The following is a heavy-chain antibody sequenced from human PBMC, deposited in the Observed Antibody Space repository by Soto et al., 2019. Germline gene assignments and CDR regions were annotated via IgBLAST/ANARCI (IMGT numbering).Heavy chain of an antibody. CDR1: GGTFSSYA. CDR3: ARATYSNYVNWFDP. Sequence: QVQLVQSGAEVKKPGSSVKFSCKASGGTFSSYAISWVRQAPGQGLEWMGGIIPIFGTANYAQKFQGRVKITADKSTSTADMELSSLRSEDTAVHYCARATYSNYVNWFDPWGRGTLVTVSS. V-gene: IGHV1-69*06. D-gene: IGHD4-4*01. J-gene: IGHJ5*02. CDR2: IIPIFGTA.